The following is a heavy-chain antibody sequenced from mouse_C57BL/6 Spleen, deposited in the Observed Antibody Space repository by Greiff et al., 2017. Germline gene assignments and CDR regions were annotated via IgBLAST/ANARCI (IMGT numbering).Heavy chain of an antibody. D-gene: IGHD1-1*01. V-gene: IGHV1-82*01. CDR3: APYGTGDY. J-gene: IGHJ4*01. CDR2: IYPGDGDT. Sequence: QVQLQQSGPELVKPGASVKISCKASGYAFSSSWMNWVKQRPGKGLEWIGRIYPGDGDTNYNGKFKGKATLTADKSSSTAYMQLSSLTSEDSAVYFCAPYGTGDYGGQGTSVTVSS. CDR1: GYAFSSSW.